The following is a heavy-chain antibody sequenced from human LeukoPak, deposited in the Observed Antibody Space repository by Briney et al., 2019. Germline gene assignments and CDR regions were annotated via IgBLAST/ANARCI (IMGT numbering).Heavy chain of an antibody. Sequence: PSETLSLTCTASGGSINNYYGSWIRQPPGKGLEWIGYIYYTGSTSYNPSLKSRVTISVDTSKNQFSLELTSVTPADTAVYYCARGVVGARRYFDLWGRGALVTVSS. CDR2: IYYTGST. V-gene: IGHV4-59*01. D-gene: IGHD1-26*01. CDR1: GGSINNYY. J-gene: IGHJ2*01. CDR3: ARGVVGARRYFDL.